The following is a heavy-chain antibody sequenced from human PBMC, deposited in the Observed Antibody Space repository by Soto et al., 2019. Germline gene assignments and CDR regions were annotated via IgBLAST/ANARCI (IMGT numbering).Heavy chain of an antibody. CDR3: AREDRQLERRGGFDY. Sequence: ASVKVSCKASGYTFTSYGISWVRQAPGQGLEWMGWISAYNGNTNYAQKLQGRVTMTTDTSTSTAYMELRSLRSDDTAVYYCAREDRQLERRGGFDYWGQGTLVTVSS. V-gene: IGHV1-18*01. D-gene: IGHD1-1*01. CDR1: GYTFTSYG. CDR2: ISAYNGNT. J-gene: IGHJ4*02.